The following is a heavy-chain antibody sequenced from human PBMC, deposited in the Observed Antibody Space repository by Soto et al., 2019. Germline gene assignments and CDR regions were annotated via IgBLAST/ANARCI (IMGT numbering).Heavy chain of an antibody. CDR2: IRSTAYGGTT. J-gene: IGHJ6*02. D-gene: IGHD3-3*01. Sequence: PGGSLRLSCTACGFTFGHDAMTWGRQAPGKXQEWVGFIRSTAYGGTTEYAASVKGRFTISRDDSKSIAYLQMNSLNTEDTAVYYCTRGRYDFWSGYPWAGCYYYGMDFWGQGTKVTVSS. CDR1: GFTFGHDA. V-gene: IGHV3-49*04. CDR3: TRGRYDFWSGYPWAGCYYYGMDF.